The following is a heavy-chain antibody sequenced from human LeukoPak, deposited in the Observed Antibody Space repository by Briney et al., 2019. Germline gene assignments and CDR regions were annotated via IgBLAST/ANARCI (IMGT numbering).Heavy chain of an antibody. CDR3: AIYCTNGVCRTDV. Sequence: GGSLRLSCAASGFTFSTYAMSWVRQAPGKGLEWVSSISSSSSYIYYADSVKGRFTISRDNAKNSLYLQMNSLRAEDTAVYYCAIYCTNGVCRTDVWGKGTTVTVSS. V-gene: IGHV3-21*01. J-gene: IGHJ6*04. CDR1: GFTFSTYA. CDR2: ISSSSSYI. D-gene: IGHD2-8*01.